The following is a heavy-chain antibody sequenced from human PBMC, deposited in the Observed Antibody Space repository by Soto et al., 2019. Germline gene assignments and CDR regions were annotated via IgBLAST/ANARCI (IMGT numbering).Heavy chain of an antibody. CDR2: VYWDDDK. CDR1: GFSLSTSGVG. V-gene: IGHV2-5*02. Sequence: KESGPTLVKPTQTLTLTCTFSGFSLSTSGVGVGWIRQPPGKALEWLALVYWDDDKRYSPSLKSRLTITKDSSKNQVVLTMTNMDPVDTATYYCAHGPHSSYDFWSGYYPVGRGYFDYWGQGTLVTVSS. J-gene: IGHJ4*02. D-gene: IGHD3-3*01. CDR3: AHGPHSSYDFWSGYYPVGRGYFDY.